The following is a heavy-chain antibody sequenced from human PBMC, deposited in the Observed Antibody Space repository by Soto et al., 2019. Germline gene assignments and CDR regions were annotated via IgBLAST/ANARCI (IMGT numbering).Heavy chain of an antibody. CDR2: ISHSGSV. V-gene: IGHV4-4*02. CDR3: AWSFGWYAIDY. D-gene: IGHD6-19*01. CDR1: GGSISSSHF. Sequence: QVLLQESGPGLVQPSGTLSLSCAVSGGSISSSHFWGWVRQPPGKGLEWVGDISHSGSVNYNPSLKSRVTISIDKSKKPFSLKLNSVTAADTAVYYCAWSFGWYAIDYWGQGTLVIVSS. J-gene: IGHJ4*02.